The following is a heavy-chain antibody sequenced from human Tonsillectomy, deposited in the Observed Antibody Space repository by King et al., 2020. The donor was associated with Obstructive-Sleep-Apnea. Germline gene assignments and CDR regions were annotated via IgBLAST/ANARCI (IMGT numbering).Heavy chain of an antibody. V-gene: IGHV4-30-4*01. Sequence: QLQESGPGLVKPSQTLSLTCTVSGGSISSGDYYWSWIRQPPGRGLEWIGYIYYSGGNYYNPSLQSRVTISVDTSKSQFSLKLRSVTAADTAVYHCARVPYDYVWGSNRPYYFDYWGQGTLVTVSS. CDR3: ARVPYDYVWGSNRPYYFDY. D-gene: IGHD3-16*02. CDR1: GGSISSGDYY. J-gene: IGHJ4*02. CDR2: IYYSGGN.